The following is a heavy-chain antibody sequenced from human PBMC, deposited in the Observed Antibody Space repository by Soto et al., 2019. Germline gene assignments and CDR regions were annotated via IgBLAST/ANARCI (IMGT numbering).Heavy chain of an antibody. Sequence: ASVKVSCKASGYTFTGYYMHWVRQAPGQGLEWMGWINPNSGGTNYAQKFQGWVTMTRDTSISTAYMELSRLRSEDTAVYYCASVTPEYCSGGSCYSGSSDYWGQGTLVTVSS. J-gene: IGHJ4*02. CDR2: INPNSGGT. V-gene: IGHV1-2*04. D-gene: IGHD2-15*01. CDR3: ASVTPEYCSGGSCYSGSSDY. CDR1: GYTFTGYY.